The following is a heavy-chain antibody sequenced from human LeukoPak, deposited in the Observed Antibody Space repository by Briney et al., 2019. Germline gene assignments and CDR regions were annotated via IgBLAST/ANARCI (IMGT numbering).Heavy chain of an antibody. CDR2: ISGSGGST. CDR1: AFSLNAYN. J-gene: IGHJ4*02. Sequence: GGSLRLSCAASAFSLNAYNMNWVRQAPGKGLEWVSAISGSGGSTYYADSVKGRFTISRDNSKNTLYLQMNSLRAEDTAVYYCAKVVGATLAADYWGQGTLVTVSS. D-gene: IGHD1-26*01. V-gene: IGHV3-23*01. CDR3: AKVVGATLAADY.